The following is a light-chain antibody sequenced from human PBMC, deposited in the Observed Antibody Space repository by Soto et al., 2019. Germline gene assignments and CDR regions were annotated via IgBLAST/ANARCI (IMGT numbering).Light chain of an antibody. CDR1: SSDVGAYKY. V-gene: IGLV2-14*01. Sequence: QSALTQPASVSWSPGQSITISCTGTSSDVGAYKYVSWYQQHPGKAPKLMIYDVSSRPSAVSNRFSGSKSGNTASLIISGLQAEDEADYYCISYTSSDTYVFGTGTKLTVL. CDR3: ISYTSSDTYV. CDR2: DVS. J-gene: IGLJ1*01.